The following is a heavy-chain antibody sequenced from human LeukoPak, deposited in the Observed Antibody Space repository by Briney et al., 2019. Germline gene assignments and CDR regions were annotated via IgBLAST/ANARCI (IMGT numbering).Heavy chain of an antibody. Sequence: PGGSLRLSCTASGFTFSSYAMSWVRQAPGKGLEWVSAISGSGAGTYYADSVKGRFTISRDNSKNTLYLQMNSLRAEDTAVYFCAKDIMIVVVARYYFDYCGQGTLVTVSS. D-gene: IGHD3-22*01. CDR2: ISGSGAGT. CDR1: GFTFSSYA. CDR3: AKDIMIVVVARYYFDY. V-gene: IGHV3-23*01. J-gene: IGHJ4*02.